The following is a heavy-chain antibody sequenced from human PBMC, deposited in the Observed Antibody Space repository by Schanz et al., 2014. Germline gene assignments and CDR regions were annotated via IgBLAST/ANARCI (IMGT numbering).Heavy chain of an antibody. J-gene: IGHJ6*03. V-gene: IGHV3-30*04. CDR1: GFGFDDYA. D-gene: IGHD5-12*01. CDR3: ARVDSGYESHLYYYYYYMDV. Sequence: VQLVESGGDLVQPGGSQRLSCAASGFGFDDYAMSWVRQAPGKGLEWVAVMWNDGIKTHYADSGKGRFTISRDNSKNTVYLQMNSLRTDDTAMYYCARVDSGYESHLYYYYYYMDVWGKGTTVTVSS. CDR2: MWNDGIKT.